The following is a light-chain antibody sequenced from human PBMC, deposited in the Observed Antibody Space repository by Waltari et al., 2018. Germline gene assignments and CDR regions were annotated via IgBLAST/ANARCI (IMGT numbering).Light chain of an antibody. V-gene: IGLV2-14*03. CDR1: SSDVGGSNY. Sequence: HSALTQPASVSRSPGQSITIPCTGTSSDVGGSNYVSRYQQHPGKAPKLMIYDVSNRPSGVSNRFSGSKSGNTASLTISGLQAEDEADYYCSSYISSDTLELFGGGTSLTVL. CDR2: DVS. CDR3: SSYISSDTLEL. J-gene: IGLJ2*01.